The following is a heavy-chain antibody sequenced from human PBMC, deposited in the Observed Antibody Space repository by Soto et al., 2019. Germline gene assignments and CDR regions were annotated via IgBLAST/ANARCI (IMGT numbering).Heavy chain of an antibody. Sequence: QVQLVQSGAEERKPGASVKVSCKASGYTFTSYNIHWVRQAPGQGLEWMAIIYARGGSTTYAQNLQGRVTVTRDTSTSTVYMELSSLRSDDTATYFCFRGGFDDYEKEGRYWGQGTLVTVSS. J-gene: IGHJ4*02. D-gene: IGHD5-12*01. CDR1: GYTFTSYN. V-gene: IGHV1-46*01. CDR3: FRGGFDDYEKEGRY. CDR2: IYARGGST.